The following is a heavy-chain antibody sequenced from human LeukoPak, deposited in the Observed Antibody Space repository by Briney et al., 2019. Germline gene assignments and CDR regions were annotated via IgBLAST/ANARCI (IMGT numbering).Heavy chain of an antibody. Sequence: GRSLRLSCAASGFTFSSYGMHWVRQAPGKGLEWVAVISYDGSNKYYADSVKGRFTISRDNSKNTLYLQMNSLRAEDTAVYYCAKDKQLVFDYWGQRTLVTVSS. CDR2: ISYDGSNK. V-gene: IGHV3-30*18. D-gene: IGHD6-13*01. CDR1: GFTFSSYG. CDR3: AKDKQLVFDY. J-gene: IGHJ4*02.